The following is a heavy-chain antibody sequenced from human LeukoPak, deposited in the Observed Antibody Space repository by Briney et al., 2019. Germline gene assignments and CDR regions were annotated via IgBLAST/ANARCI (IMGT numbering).Heavy chain of an antibody. CDR3: ARVAGWGLDY. V-gene: IGHV3-66*01. CDR2: LYSAGST. J-gene: IGHJ4*02. CDR1: GFTFSTYA. Sequence: GGSLRLSCAASGFTFSTYAMSWVRQAPGGGLEWVSLLYSAGSTYYAGSVKGRFTISRDSSKNTLYLQMNSLRAEDTAVYYCARVAGWGLDYWGQGTLVTVSS. D-gene: IGHD2-21*02.